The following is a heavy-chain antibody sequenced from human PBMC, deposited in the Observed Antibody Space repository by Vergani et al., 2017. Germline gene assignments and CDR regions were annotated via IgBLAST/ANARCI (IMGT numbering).Heavy chain of an antibody. D-gene: IGHD1-7*01. J-gene: IGHJ6*03. CDR1: GFSLNTRGVS. CDR3: VYRKTECGTTGXFYPFYYYYYMDV. CDR2: IYWNDDQ. Sequence: QITLKESGPTLVKPTQTLTLTCTFSGFSLNTRGVSVAWIRQPPGKALDWLALIYWNDDQHYSPSLNNGVTITKDTSKNQVVLTMTNMDYVDTGTYYCVYRKTECGTTGXFYPFYYYYYMDVWGKGTTVTVSS. V-gene: IGHV2-5*04.